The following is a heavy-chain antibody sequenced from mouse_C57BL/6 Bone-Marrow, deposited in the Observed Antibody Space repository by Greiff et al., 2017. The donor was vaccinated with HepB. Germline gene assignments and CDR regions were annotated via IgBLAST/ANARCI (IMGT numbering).Heavy chain of an antibody. V-gene: IGHV2-2*01. D-gene: IGHD1-1*01. CDR1: GFSLTSYG. CDR2: IWSGGST. Sequence: VQRVESGPGLVQPSQSLSITCTVSGFSLTSYGVHWVRQSPGKGLEWLGVIWSGGSTDYNAAFISRLSISKDNSKSQVFFKMNSLQADDTAIYYCARNPSVVAKYWYFDVWGTGTTVTVSS. CDR3: ARNPSVVAKYWYFDV. J-gene: IGHJ1*03.